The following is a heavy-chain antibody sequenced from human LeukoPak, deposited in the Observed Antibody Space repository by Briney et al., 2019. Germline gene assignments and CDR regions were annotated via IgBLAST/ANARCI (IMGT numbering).Heavy chain of an antibody. CDR3: ARGTSWGHY. D-gene: IGHD3-16*01. CDR2: VNPNRGDT. Sequence: ASVKVSCKASGYTFIDYYIHWVRQAPGQGLEWMGWVNPNRGDTNYAQKFQGRVTMTTNTSISTAYMDLTRVTSGDTAVYYCARGTSWGHYWGQGTPVIVSS. V-gene: IGHV1-2*02. CDR1: GYTFIDYY. J-gene: IGHJ4*02.